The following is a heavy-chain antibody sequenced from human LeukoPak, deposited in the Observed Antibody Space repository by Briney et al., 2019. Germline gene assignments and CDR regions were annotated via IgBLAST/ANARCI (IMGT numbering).Heavy chain of an antibody. V-gene: IGHV3-74*01. Sequence: GGSLRLSCAASGYTFSSYWMHWVRQAPGKGLVWVSRINGDGSSTTYVDSVMGRFTISRDNAKNTLYLQMNSVRAEDTAVYYCARGNIAAAGIHYWGQGTLVIVSS. D-gene: IGHD6-13*01. CDR3: ARGNIAAAGIHY. J-gene: IGHJ4*02. CDR1: GYTFSSYW. CDR2: INGDGSST.